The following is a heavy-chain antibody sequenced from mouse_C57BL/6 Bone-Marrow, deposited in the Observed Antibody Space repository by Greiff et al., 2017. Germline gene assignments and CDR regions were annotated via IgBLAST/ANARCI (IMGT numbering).Heavy chain of an antibody. Sequence: DVLLVESGGGLVKPGGSLKLSCAASGFTFSDYGMHWVRQAPEKGLEWVAYISSVSSTIYYADTVKGRFTISRDNAKNTLFLQMTSLRSEDTAMYYFSSIPYCSSPDWYFDVWGTGTTVTVSS. V-gene: IGHV5-17*01. CDR2: ISSVSSTI. J-gene: IGHJ1*03. CDR3: SSIPYCSSPDWYFDV. D-gene: IGHD1-1*01. CDR1: GFTFSDYG.